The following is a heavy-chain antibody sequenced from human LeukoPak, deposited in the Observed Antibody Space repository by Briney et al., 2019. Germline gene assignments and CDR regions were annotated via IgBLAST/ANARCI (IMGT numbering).Heavy chain of an antibody. CDR3: ARDSSGYYAY. V-gene: IGHV3-21*01. CDR2: ISSSSSYI. CDR1: GFTFSSYS. J-gene: IGHJ4*02. D-gene: IGHD3-22*01. Sequence: GGSLRLSCAASGFTFSSYSVNWVRQAPGKGLEWVSSISSSSSYIYYADSVKGRFTISRDNAKNSLYLQMNSLRAEDTAVYYRARDSSGYYAYWGQGTLVTVSS.